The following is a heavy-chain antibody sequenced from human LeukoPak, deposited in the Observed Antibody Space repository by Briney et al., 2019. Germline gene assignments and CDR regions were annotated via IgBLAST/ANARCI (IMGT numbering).Heavy chain of an antibody. CDR3: AKDRSILPAAPYFDY. V-gene: IGHV3-23*01. CDR2: IRRGGGST. J-gene: IGHJ4*02. CDR1: GFTFNTYG. Sequence: GGSLRLSCAASGFTFNTYGMHWVRQAPGKGLEWVSLIRRGGGSTSYADSVKGRFTISRDDSKSTLYLQMNSLRAEDTAVYYCAKDRSILPAAPYFDYWGQGTLVTVSS. D-gene: IGHD2-2*01.